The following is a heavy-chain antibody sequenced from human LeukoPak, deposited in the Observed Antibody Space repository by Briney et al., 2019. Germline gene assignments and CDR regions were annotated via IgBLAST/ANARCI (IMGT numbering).Heavy chain of an antibody. CDR1: GFTFSDYT. D-gene: IGHD2-21*02. V-gene: IGHV3-21*01. Sequence: GGSLRLSCAASGFTFSDYTMNWVRQAPGKGLEWVSSISGGSRSIHYVDSVKGRFTISRDNAKNSLYLQMNSLRAEDTAVYYCARDYLYCGGDCFVDYRGQGTLVTVSS. J-gene: IGHJ4*02. CDR3: ARDYLYCGGDCFVDY. CDR2: ISGGSRSI.